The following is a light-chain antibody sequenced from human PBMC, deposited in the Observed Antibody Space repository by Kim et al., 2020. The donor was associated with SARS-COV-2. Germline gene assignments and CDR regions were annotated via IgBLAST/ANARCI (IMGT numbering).Light chain of an antibody. CDR2: DVS. CDR3: SSYASGRSYV. V-gene: IGLV2-14*01. J-gene: IGLJ1*01. Sequence: QSALTQPASVSGSPGQSITISCTGTSSDVGRYKYVSWYQQHPGKAPKLMIYDVSERPSGVSNRFSGSKSGNTASLTISGLQAEDEANYYCSSYASGRSYVFGTGTKVTVL. CDR1: SSDVGRYKY.